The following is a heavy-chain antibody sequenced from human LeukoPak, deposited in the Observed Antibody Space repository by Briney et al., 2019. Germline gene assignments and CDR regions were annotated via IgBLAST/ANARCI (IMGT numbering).Heavy chain of an antibody. CDR1: GFTFSSYA. CDR2: ITSSGCSK. J-gene: IGHJ3*02. V-gene: IGHV3-23*01. Sequence: GGSLRLFCAASGFTFSSYAMTWVRQAPGKGLEGVSGITSSGCSKYYAASVKGRFTVSRDKSRNTLSLQMDSLGAEETAVYYCAIDQRPRSIKGAFDIWGQGTMVTV. CDR3: AIDQRPRSIKGAFDI.